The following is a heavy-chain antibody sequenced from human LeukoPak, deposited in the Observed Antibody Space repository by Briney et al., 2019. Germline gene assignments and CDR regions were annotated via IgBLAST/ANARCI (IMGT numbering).Heavy chain of an antibody. J-gene: IGHJ4*02. D-gene: IGHD6-19*01. V-gene: IGHV3-48*03. CDR3: AKGPYSSGWYYFDY. Sequence: PGGSLRLSCAASGFTFSNYEMNWVRQAPGKGLEWVSYISSSGFTIHYADSVKGRFTMSRDNSKNTLYLQMNSLRAEDTAIYYCAKGPYSSGWYYFDYWGQGTLVTVSS. CDR2: ISSSGFTI. CDR1: GFTFSNYE.